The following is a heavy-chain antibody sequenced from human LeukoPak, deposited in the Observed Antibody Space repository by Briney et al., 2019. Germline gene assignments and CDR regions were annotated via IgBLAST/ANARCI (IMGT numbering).Heavy chain of an antibody. CDR2: ISSNSDYI. V-gene: IGHV3-21*01. CDR3: ARTQLGLYWYFDL. CDR1: GFTFSSYT. D-gene: IGHD7-27*01. Sequence: GWSLTVSCPASGFTFSSYTMNWVRQAPGKGLEWVSSISSNSDYIKDADSAKGRFTISRDNAKNSPYLQMNSLRAEDTAVYYCARTQLGLYWYFDLWGRGTLVTVSS. J-gene: IGHJ2*01.